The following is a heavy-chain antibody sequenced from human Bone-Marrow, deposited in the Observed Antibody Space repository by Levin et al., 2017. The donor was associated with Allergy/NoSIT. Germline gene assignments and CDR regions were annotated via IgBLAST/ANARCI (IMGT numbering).Heavy chain of an antibody. CDR2: ITTGSNYK. CDR3: ARSHPLTGTTHFSYQDGMDV. J-gene: IGHJ6*02. D-gene: IGHD1/OR15-1a*01. CDR1: GFDFHIYI. Sequence: SGGSLRLSCEASGFDFHIYIMNWVRQAPGKGLEWLSSITTGSNYKYYVDSVRGRFVISRDNGRNSVYLQMNSLRAEDTAVYYCARSHPLTGTTHFSYQDGMDVWGQGTTVTVSS. V-gene: IGHV3-21*06.